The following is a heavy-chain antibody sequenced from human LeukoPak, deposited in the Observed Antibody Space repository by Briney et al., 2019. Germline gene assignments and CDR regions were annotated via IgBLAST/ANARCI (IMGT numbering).Heavy chain of an antibody. J-gene: IGHJ6*03. CDR3: ARHVVEIPTTPTYYYYYHLDV. V-gene: IGHV4-34*01. CDR1: NGSFSESY. D-gene: IGHD1/OR15-1a*01. Sequence: SETLSLTCAVYNGSFSESYWSWLRQTPAKGLEWIGEINQSGTVNYNPSLKSRVTISVDPSKNQFSLKLTSLTAADTAVYYCARHVVEIPTTPTYYYYYHLDVWGKGTTVTVSS. CDR2: INQSGTV.